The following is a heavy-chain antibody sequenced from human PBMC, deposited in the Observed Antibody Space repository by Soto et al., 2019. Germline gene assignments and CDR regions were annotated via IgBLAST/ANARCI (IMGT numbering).Heavy chain of an antibody. CDR3: AMAGSSGYYSIDY. Sequence: SETLSLTCAVSGGSISSGGYSWSWIRQPPGKGLEWIGYIYHSGSTYYNPSLKSRVTISVDRSKNQFSLKLSSVTAADTAVYYCAMAGSSGYYSIDYWGQGTLVTVSS. CDR1: GGSISSGGYS. V-gene: IGHV4-30-2*01. J-gene: IGHJ4*02. D-gene: IGHD3-22*01. CDR2: IYHSGST.